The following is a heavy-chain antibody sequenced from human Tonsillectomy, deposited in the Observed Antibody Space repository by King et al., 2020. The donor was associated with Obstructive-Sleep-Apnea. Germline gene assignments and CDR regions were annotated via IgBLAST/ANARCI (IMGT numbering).Heavy chain of an antibody. D-gene: IGHD4-17*01. CDR3: ANVLYGDDGCEDCQH. Sequence: VQLVESGGGLVQPGGSLRLSCAASGFTFSSFAMSWVRQAPGKGLEWVSAISGSGGSTYYADSVKGRFTISRDNSKNTLYLQMNSLRAEDTAVYYCANVLYGDDGCEDCQHWGQGPLVTVPS. V-gene: IGHV3-23*04. CDR2: ISGSGGST. J-gene: IGHJ1*01. CDR1: GFTFSSFA.